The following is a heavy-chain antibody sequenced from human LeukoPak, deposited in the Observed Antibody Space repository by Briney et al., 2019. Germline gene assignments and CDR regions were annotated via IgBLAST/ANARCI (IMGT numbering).Heavy chain of an antibody. CDR2: INHSGST. D-gene: IGHD3-10*01. CDR3: APYYYGSGIDY. Sequence: SETLSLTCAVYGGSFSGYYWSWIRQPPGKGLEWIGEINHSGSTNYNPSLKSRVTISVDTSKNQFSLKLSSVTAADTAVYYCAPYYYGSGIDYWGQGTLVTVSS. J-gene: IGHJ4*02. CDR1: GGSFSGYY. V-gene: IGHV4-34*01.